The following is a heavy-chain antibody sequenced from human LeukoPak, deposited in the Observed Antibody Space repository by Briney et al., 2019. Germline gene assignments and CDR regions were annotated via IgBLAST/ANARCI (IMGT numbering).Heavy chain of an antibody. CDR1: GYSISSSYW. CDR2: ISHRGNT. Sequence: PSETLSLSCAVSGYSISSSYWWSWVRQPPGKGLEWIGEISHRGNTNYNPSLKSRVTTSVDKSKNQLSLKLSSVTAAGTAVYYCAREAGDYSRGFDYWGQGTLVTVSS. J-gene: IGHJ4*02. CDR3: AREAGDYSRGFDY. V-gene: IGHV4-4*02. D-gene: IGHD2-15*01.